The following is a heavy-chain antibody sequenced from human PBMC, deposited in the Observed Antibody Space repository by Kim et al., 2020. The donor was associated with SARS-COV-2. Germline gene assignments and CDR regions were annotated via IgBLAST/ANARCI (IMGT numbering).Heavy chain of an antibody. V-gene: IGHV3-15*01. D-gene: IGHD3-16*02. CDR2: IKSKTDGGTT. CDR3: TIGGVIGWSYYYGMDV. Sequence: GGSLRLSCAASGFTFSNAWMSWVRQAPGKGLEWVGRIKSKTDGGTTDYAAPVKGRFTISRDDSKNTLYLQMNSLKTEDTAVYYCTIGGVIGWSYYYGMDVWGQGTTVTVSS. CDR1: GFTFSNAW. J-gene: IGHJ6*02.